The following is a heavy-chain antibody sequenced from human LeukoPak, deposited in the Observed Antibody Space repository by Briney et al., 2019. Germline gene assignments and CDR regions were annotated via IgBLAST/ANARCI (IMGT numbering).Heavy chain of an antibody. J-gene: IGHJ6*02. V-gene: IGHV1-8*01. CDR2: MNPNSGNT. CDR3: ARVGGIGYYYGMDV. D-gene: IGHD3-16*01. Sequence: ASVKVSCKASGYTFTSYDINWVRQATGQGLECMGWMNPNSGNTSYAQKFQGRVTMTRNTSISTAYMELSSLRSEDTAVYYCARVGGIGYYYGMDVWGQGTTVTVSS. CDR1: GYTFTSYD.